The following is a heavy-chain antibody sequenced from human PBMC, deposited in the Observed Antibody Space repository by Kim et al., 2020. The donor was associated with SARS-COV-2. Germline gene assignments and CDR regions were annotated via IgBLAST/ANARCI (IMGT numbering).Heavy chain of an antibody. CDR1: GYTFTSYG. CDR2: ISAYNGNT. CDR3: ARGGADDYVFNSSPIGFTYYYGMDV. Sequence: ASVKVSCKASGYTFTSYGISWVRQAPGQGLEWMGWISAYNGNTNYAQKLQGRVTMTTDTSTSTAYMELRSLRSDDTAVYYCARGGADDYVFNSSPIGFTYYYGMDVWGQGTTVTVSS. J-gene: IGHJ6*02. D-gene: IGHD3-16*01. V-gene: IGHV1-18*04.